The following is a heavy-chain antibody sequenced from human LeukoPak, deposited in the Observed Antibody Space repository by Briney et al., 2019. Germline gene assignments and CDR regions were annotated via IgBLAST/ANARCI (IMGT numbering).Heavy chain of an antibody. J-gene: IGHJ6*02. Sequence: PGGSLRLSCAASGFTLSSYAMNWVRQAPGKGREGVSAISGSGGSTYYADSVKGRFTISRDNSKNTLYLQMNSLRAEDTAVYYCAKGHSSGWYPIPDYYYYYGMDVWGQGTTVTVSS. D-gene: IGHD6-19*01. CDR2: ISGSGGST. CDR3: AKGHSSGWYPIPDYYYYYGMDV. CDR1: GFTLSSYA. V-gene: IGHV3-23*01.